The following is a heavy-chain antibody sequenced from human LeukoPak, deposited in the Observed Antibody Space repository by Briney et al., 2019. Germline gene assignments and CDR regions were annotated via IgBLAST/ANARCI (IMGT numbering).Heavy chain of an antibody. CDR3: AREKLDEYGMDV. J-gene: IGHJ6*02. Sequence: SETLSLTCTVSGGSISSYYWSWIRQPPGKGLEWIGYIYYSGSTNYNPSLKSRVTISVETSKNQFSLKLSSVTAADTAVYYCAREKLDEYGMDVWGQGTTVTVSS. V-gene: IGHV4-59*01. CDR1: GGSISSYY. CDR2: IYYSGST.